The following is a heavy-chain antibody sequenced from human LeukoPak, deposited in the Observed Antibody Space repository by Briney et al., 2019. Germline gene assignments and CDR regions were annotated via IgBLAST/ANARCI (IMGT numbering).Heavy chain of an antibody. CDR1: GGSFRGYS. J-gene: IGHJ4*02. CDR2: INHSGST. V-gene: IGHV4-34*01. CDR3: ARLGYCSGGSCYSLDY. Sequence: SETLSLTCAVYGGSFRGYSWAWIRQPPGKGLEWIGEINHSGSTNYNPSLKSRVTISVDTSKNQFSLKLSSVTAADTAVYYCARLGYCSGGSCYSLDYWGQGTLVTVSS. D-gene: IGHD2-15*01.